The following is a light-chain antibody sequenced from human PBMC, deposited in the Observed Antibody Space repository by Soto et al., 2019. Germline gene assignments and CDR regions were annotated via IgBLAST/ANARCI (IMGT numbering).Light chain of an antibody. CDR1: QSVLHTSGSNV. CDR3: MQTLQIPST. Sequence: DIVMTQSPLSLAVTPGEPASISCRSSQSVLHTSGSNVVDWYLQKPGQSPQLLIYLGSNRASGVPDQFRGSGSGIDFTLEISRVEAEDGGIYYCMQTLQIPSTCGQGTRLEL. V-gene: IGKV2-28*01. CDR2: LGS. J-gene: IGKJ2*01.